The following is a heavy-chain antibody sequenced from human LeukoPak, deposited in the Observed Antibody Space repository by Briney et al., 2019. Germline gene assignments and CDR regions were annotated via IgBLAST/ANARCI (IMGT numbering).Heavy chain of an antibody. D-gene: IGHD4-17*01. Sequence: GGSPRLSCAASGFTFSSYSMNWVRQAPGKGLEWVSSISSSSSYIYYADSVKGRFTISRDNAKNSLYLQMNSLRAEDTAVYYCARGYDYGDYVVYWGQGTLVTVSS. CDR1: GFTFSSYS. J-gene: IGHJ4*02. V-gene: IGHV3-21*01. CDR3: ARGYDYGDYVVY. CDR2: ISSSSSYI.